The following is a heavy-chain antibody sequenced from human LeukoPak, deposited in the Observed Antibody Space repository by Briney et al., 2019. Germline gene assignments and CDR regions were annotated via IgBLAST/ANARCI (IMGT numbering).Heavy chain of an antibody. Sequence: GGSLRLSCAASGFTFSSYSMNWVRQAPGKGLEWVSSISSSSSYIYYADSVKGRFTISRDNAKNSLYLQMNSLRAEDTAVYYCARDRSYSSGWFVYWGQGTLVTVSS. J-gene: IGHJ4*02. D-gene: IGHD6-19*01. CDR3: ARDRSYSSGWFVY. V-gene: IGHV3-21*01. CDR1: GFTFSSYS. CDR2: ISSSSSYI.